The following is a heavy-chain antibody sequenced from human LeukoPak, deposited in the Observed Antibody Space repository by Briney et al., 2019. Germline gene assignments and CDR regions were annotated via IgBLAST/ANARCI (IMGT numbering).Heavy chain of an antibody. Sequence: PGGSLRLSCAASGFTVSSNYMSWVRQAPGKGLEWVSVIYSGGSTYYADSVKGRFTISRDNSKNTLYLQMNSLRAEDTAVYYCALNDGSGSYDAFDIWGQGTMVTVSS. D-gene: IGHD3-10*01. CDR1: GFTVSSNY. J-gene: IGHJ3*02. CDR2: IYSGGST. V-gene: IGHV3-53*01. CDR3: ALNDGSGSYDAFDI.